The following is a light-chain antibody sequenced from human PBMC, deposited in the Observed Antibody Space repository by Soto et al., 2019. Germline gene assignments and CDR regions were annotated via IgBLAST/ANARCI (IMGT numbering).Light chain of an antibody. CDR3: QQRSNCL. CDR2: DAS. Sequence: PGERATLSCRASQRVSSYLAWYQQKPGQAPRLLIYDASNRATGIPARFSGSGSGTDFTLTISSLEPEDFAVYYCQQRSNCLFGGGTKVEIK. V-gene: IGKV3-11*01. J-gene: IGKJ4*01. CDR1: QRVSSY.